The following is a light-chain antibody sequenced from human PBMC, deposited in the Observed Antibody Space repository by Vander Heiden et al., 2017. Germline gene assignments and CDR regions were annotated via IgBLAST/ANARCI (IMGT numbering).Light chain of an antibody. V-gene: IGKV3-15*01. J-gene: IGKJ3*01. CDR2: GVS. CDR3: QQYKKWPLT. CDR1: QSIDIN. Sequence: EIVMTQSPATLSVSPGVGATPSCRARQSIDINLAWYQQKPGQPPRLLLYGVSARATGVPARFRGSGSGTEFTLSISSLQSEDFAVYYCQQYKKWPLTFGPGTKVDIK.